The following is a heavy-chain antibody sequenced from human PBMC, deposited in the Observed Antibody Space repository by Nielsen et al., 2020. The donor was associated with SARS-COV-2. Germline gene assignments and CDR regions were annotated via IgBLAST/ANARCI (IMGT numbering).Heavy chain of an antibody. CDR3: ARPHAGSYSPYYFDY. V-gene: IGHV1-18*04. D-gene: IGHD1-26*01. Sequence: ASVKVSCKASGYTFTSYGISWVRQAPGQGLEWMGWISAYNGNTNYAQKLQGRVTMTTDTSTSTVYMELSSLRSEDTAVYYCARPHAGSYSPYYFDYWGQGTLVTVSS. CDR1: GYTFTSYG. J-gene: IGHJ4*02. CDR2: ISAYNGNT.